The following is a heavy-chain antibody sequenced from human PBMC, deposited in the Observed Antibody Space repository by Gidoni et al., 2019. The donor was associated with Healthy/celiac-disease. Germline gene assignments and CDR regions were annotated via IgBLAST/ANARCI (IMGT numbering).Heavy chain of an antibody. CDR1: GGYIRSSSYY. Sequence: QPQLQESGPGLVKPSETLSLTCTVPGGYIRSSSYYLGWIRQPPGKGLEWIGSIYYSGSTSYNPSFTSLVTISVDTPKNQFSLKLSSVTAADPAVYYCARPGGAKTETDYWGQGTLVTFSS. J-gene: IGHJ4*02. D-gene: IGHD1-26*01. CDR2: IYYSGST. V-gene: IGHV4-39*01. CDR3: ARPGGAKTETDY.